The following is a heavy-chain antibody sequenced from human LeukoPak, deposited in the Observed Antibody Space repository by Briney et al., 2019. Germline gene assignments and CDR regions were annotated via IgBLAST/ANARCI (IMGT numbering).Heavy chain of an antibody. J-gene: IGHJ6*03. CDR3: ARLYYYYMDV. Sequence: GGSLRLSCAASGFTFSSYEMNWVRQAPGKGLEWVSYISSSGRTIYYTDSVKGRFTISRDNAKNSLYLQMNSLRAGDTAVYYCARLYYYYMDVWAKGTTVTVSS. CDR1: GFTFSSYE. CDR2: ISSSGRTI. V-gene: IGHV3-48*03.